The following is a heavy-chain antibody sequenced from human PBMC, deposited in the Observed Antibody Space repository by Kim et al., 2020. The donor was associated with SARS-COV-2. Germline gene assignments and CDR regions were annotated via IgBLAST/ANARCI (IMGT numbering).Heavy chain of an antibody. D-gene: IGHD3-22*01. CDR1: GFTVSSNY. Sequence: GGSLRLSCAASGFTVSSNYMSWVRQAPGKGLEWVSVIYSGGSTYYADSVKGRFTISRDNSKNTLYLQMNSLRAEDTAVYYCARDRRFDSSGYGFYYYGMDVWGQGTTVTVSS. V-gene: IGHV3-53*01. CDR2: IYSGGST. CDR3: ARDRRFDSSGYGFYYYGMDV. J-gene: IGHJ6*02.